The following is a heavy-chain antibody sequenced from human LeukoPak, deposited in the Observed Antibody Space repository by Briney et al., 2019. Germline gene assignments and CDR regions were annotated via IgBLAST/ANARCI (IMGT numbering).Heavy chain of an antibody. CDR3: ARVTASDAFDI. J-gene: IGHJ3*02. CDR2: ISSSGSTI. CDR1: GFTFSSYE. D-gene: IGHD3-16*01. V-gene: IGHV3-48*03. Sequence: GGSLRLSCAASGFTFSSYEMNWVRQAPGKGLEWVSYISSSGSTIYYADSVKGRFTISRDNAKNSLYLQMNSLRAEDTAVYYCARVTASDAFDIWGQGTMATVSS.